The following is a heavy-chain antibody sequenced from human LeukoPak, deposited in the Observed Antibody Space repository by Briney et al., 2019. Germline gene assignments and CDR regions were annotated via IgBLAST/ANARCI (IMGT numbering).Heavy chain of an antibody. CDR1: GFTFRSYW. J-gene: IGHJ4*02. CDR2: IYSGGST. Sequence: GGSLRLSCAASGFTFRSYWMHWVRQAPGKGLEWVSVIYSGGSTYYADSVKGRFTISRDNSKNTLYLQMNSLRAEDTAVYYCARDFGYWGQGTLVTVSS. CDR3: ARDFGY. V-gene: IGHV3-66*01. D-gene: IGHD3-10*01.